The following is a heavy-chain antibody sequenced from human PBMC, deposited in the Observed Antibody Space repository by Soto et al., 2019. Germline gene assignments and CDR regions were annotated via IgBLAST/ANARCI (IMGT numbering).Heavy chain of an antibody. CDR2: ISGSGGST. D-gene: IGHD2-15*01. CDR3: AKDPRRSGGRGGMDV. Sequence: EVQLLESGGGLVQPGGSLRLSCAASGFTFSSYAMSWVRQAPGKGLEWVSAISGSGGSTYYADSVKGRFTISRDNSMXTLYLQMNSLRAEDTAVYYCAKDPRRSGGRGGMDVWGQGTTVTVSS. V-gene: IGHV3-23*01. J-gene: IGHJ6*02. CDR1: GFTFSSYA.